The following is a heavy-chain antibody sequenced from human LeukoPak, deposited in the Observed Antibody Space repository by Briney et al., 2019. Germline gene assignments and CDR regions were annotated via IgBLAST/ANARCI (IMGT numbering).Heavy chain of an antibody. CDR2: IYDSETT. J-gene: IGHJ4*02. V-gene: IGHV4-59*01. CDR3: ARGFGSSWYYFDY. CDR1: GDSITSYY. D-gene: IGHD6-13*01. Sequence: SETLSLTCTVSGDSITSYYWSWIRQAPGKGLEWIGYIYDSETTRYNPSLRSRVTISLDTSKKQFSLKLSYVTAADTAVYYCARGFGSSWYYFDYWGQGTLATVSS.